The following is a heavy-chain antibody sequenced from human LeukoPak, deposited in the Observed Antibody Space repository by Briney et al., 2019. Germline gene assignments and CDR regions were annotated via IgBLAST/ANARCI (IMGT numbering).Heavy chain of an antibody. CDR2: IIPIFGTA. CDR1: GGTFSSYA. CDR3: AGDIVVVPAAKENAFDI. D-gene: IGHD2-2*01. J-gene: IGHJ3*02. Sequence: SVKVSCKASGGTFSSYAISWVRQAPGQGLEWMGGIIPIFGTANYAQKFQGRVTITADESTSTAYMELSSLRSEDTAVYYCAGDIVVVPAAKENAFDIWGQGTMVTVSS. V-gene: IGHV1-69*01.